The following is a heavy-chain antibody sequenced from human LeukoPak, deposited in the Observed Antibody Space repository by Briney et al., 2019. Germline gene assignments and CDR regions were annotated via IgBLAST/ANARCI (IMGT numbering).Heavy chain of an antibody. V-gene: IGHV4-30-2*02. CDR3: ARGVPHYYDSSGYPQEN. J-gene: IGHJ4*02. CDR1: GGSISSGGYY. CDR2: IYHSGST. Sequence: SETLSLTCTVSGGSISSGGYYWSWIRQPPGKGLEWIGYIYHSGSTYYNPSLKSRVTISVDTSKNQFSLKLSSVTAADTAVYYCARGVPHYYDSSGYPQENWGQGTLVTVSS. D-gene: IGHD3-22*01.